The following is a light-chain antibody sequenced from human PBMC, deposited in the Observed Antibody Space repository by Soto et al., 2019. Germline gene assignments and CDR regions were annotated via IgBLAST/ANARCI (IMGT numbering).Light chain of an antibody. CDR1: QSVSSSF. Sequence: EIVLTQSPGTLSLSPGERATLSCRASQSVSSSFLAWYQQKPGQAPRLLIYGASSRATGIPDRFSGSGSGTDFPLTISRLEPEDVGVYYCQQYGSSALTFGGGTTVESK. J-gene: IGKJ4*01. CDR3: QQYGSSALT. CDR2: GAS. V-gene: IGKV3-20*01.